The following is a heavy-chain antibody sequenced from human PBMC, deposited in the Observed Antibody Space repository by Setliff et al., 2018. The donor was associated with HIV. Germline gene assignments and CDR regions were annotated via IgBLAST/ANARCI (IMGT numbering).Heavy chain of an antibody. CDR2: IYYSGST. D-gene: IGHD6-13*01. V-gene: IGHV4-31*03. CDR1: GGSISSGGYY. Sequence: SETLSLTCTVSGGSISSGGYYWNWIRQHPGKGLGWIGCIYYSGSTYYNPSLKSRVTISVDTSKNQFSLKLSSVTAADTAVYYCARDTRIAATGTYYFDYWGQGTLVTVSS. CDR3: ARDTRIAATGTYYFDY. J-gene: IGHJ4*02.